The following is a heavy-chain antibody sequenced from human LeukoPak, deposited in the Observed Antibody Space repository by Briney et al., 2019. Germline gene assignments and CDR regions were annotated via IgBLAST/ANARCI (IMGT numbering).Heavy chain of an antibody. V-gene: IGHV4-61*02. D-gene: IGHD3-16*01. CDR2: VYTSGST. CDR1: GGSISSGSYY. CDR3: ARDSSPDYDYVWGSWRGAFDI. Sequence: SETLSLTCTVSGGSISSGSYYWSWIRQPAGKGLEWIGRVYTSGSTNYNPSLKSRVTISVDTSKNQFSLKLSSVTAADTAVYYCARDSSPDYDYVWGSWRGAFDIWGQGTMVTVSS. J-gene: IGHJ3*02.